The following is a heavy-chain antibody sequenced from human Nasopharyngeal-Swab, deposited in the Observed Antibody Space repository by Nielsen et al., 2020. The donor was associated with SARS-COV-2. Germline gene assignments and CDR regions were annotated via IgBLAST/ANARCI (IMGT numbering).Heavy chain of an antibody. CDR1: GYSFPSYG. CDR2: ISVYNADT. CDR3: ATDIEEWLVVPSLSFDY. D-gene: IGHD3-3*01. V-gene: IGHV1-18*01. Sequence: ASVMVSCKASGYSFPSYGSNWVRQAPGQGIEWRGWISVYNADTNYSQKLQGRVSMTTDTSTSTAYMDLRSLRSDDTAVYYCATDIEEWLVVPSLSFDYWGQGTLVTVSS. J-gene: IGHJ4*02.